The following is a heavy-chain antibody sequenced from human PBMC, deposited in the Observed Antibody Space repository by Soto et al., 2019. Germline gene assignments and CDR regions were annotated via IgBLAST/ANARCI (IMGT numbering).Heavy chain of an antibody. CDR2: IWYDGSNK. D-gene: IGHD3-22*01. V-gene: IGHV3-33*01. Sequence: GGSLRLSCAASGFTFSSYGMHWVRQAPGKGLEWVAVIWYDGSNKYYADSVKGRFTISRDNSKNTLYLQMNSLRAEDTAVYYCARLYDSSGYYQFDYWGQGALVTVSS. CDR3: ARLYDSSGYYQFDY. CDR1: GFTFSSYG. J-gene: IGHJ4*02.